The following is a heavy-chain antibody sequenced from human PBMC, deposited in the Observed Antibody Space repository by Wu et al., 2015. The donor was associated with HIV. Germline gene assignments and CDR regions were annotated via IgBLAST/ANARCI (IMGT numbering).Heavy chain of an antibody. CDR2: INPKSGGI. CDR1: GYTFTGYY. CDR3: ARDRSRLYFYMDV. V-gene: IGHV1-2*02. D-gene: IGHD3-16*01. Sequence: QVQLVQSGAEVKKPGASVKVSCKASGYTFTGYYIHWVRQAPGQGLEWMGWINPKSGGINYAQKFQGRVTMTRDTSISTAYMELSRLRSDDTAVYYXARDRSRLYFYMDVWGKGTTVTVSS. J-gene: IGHJ6*03.